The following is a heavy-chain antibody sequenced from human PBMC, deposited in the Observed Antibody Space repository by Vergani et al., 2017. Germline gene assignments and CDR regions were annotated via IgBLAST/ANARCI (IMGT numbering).Heavy chain of an antibody. D-gene: IGHD2-15*01. CDR1: GGSISSSSYY. V-gene: IGHV4-39*07. Sequence: QLQLQESGPGLVKPSETLSLTCTVSGGSISSSSYYWGWIRQPPGKGLEWIGSIYYSGSTYYNPSLKSRVTISVDTSKNQFSLKLSSVTAADTAVYYCARGVGSYCSGGSCYSNGNKHFDYWGQGTLVTVSS. J-gene: IGHJ4*02. CDR2: IYYSGST. CDR3: ARGVGSYCSGGSCYSNGNKHFDY.